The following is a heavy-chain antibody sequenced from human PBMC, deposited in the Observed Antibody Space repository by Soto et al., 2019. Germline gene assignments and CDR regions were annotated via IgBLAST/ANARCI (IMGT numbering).Heavy chain of an antibody. Sequence: SQTLSLTCDISGDSVSTNTDTLNWIRQSPSRGIQWLGSTYYTSRRPTHYPPSLHGRTTISPDTSNNQFYLQLLSVPTHDAAVYYCVRLIGNSWLDYWGQGTQVTVSS. V-gene: IGHV6-1*01. J-gene: IGHJ4*02. D-gene: IGHD6-13*01. CDR3: VRLIGNSWLDY. CDR2: TYYTSRRPT. CDR1: GDSVSTNTDT.